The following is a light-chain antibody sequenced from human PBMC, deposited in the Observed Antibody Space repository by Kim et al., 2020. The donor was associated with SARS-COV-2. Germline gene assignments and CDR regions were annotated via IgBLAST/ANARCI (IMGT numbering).Light chain of an antibody. V-gene: IGKV1-5*01. J-gene: IGKJ1*01. CDR3: QQYNSYMLT. CDR2: DAS. Sequence: ASGGNRATITCRASQSISSWLAWYQQKPGKAPKLLIYDASSLESGVPSRFSGSGSGTEFTLTISSLQPDDFATYYCQQYNSYMLTFGQGTKVDIK. CDR1: QSISSW.